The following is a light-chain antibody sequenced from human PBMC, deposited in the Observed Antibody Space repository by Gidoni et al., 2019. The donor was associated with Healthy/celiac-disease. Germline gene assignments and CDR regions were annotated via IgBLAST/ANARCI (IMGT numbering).Light chain of an antibody. J-gene: IGLJ2*01. Sequence: SYEMTQPPSVSVSPGQTASITCSGDKLGDKYACWYPQKPGQSPVLVIYQDSKRPYGIPERFSVSNSVNTATLTSRGTQSMDEADYYCHAWDSSTYVVFGGGTKLTVL. CDR1: KLGDKY. V-gene: IGLV3-1*01. CDR3: HAWDSSTYVV. CDR2: QDS.